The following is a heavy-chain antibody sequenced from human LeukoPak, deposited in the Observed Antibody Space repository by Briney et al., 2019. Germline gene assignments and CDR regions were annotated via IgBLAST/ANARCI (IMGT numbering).Heavy chain of an antibody. CDR2: IYYSGST. CDR1: GGSISSYY. J-gene: IGHJ6*02. V-gene: IGHV4-59*01. CDR3: ARASGSYPYYYYGMDV. D-gene: IGHD1-26*01. Sequence: SQNLSLTCTVSGGSISSYYWSWIRQPPGKGLEWLGYIYYSGSTNYNPSLKSRVTISVDTSKNQFSLKLSSVTAADTAVYYCARASGSYPYYYYGMDVWGQGTTVTVSS.